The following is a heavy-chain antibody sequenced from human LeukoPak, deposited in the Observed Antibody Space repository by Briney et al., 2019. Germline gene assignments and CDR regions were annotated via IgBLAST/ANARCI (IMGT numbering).Heavy chain of an antibody. CDR3: XXXXSITMIVGFTDSIDY. V-gene: IGHV3-30*02. J-gene: IGHJ4*02. Sequence: PGGSLRLSCAASGFTFSSYGMHWVRQAPGKGLEWVAFIRYDGSNKYYADSVKGRFTISRDNAKNTLYLQMNSLRAEDTAVYYXXXXXSITMIVGFTDSIDYWGQGTLVTVSS. CDR2: IRYDGSNK. D-gene: IGHD3-22*01. CDR1: GFTFSSYG.